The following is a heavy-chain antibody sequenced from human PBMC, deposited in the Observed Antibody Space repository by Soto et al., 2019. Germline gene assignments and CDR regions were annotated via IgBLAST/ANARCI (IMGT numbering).Heavy chain of an antibody. CDR3: ARERLRYFDWLSKAGASGMDV. J-gene: IGHJ6*02. D-gene: IGHD3-9*01. V-gene: IGHV4-4*02. Sequence: SETLSLTCAVSGGSISSSNWWSWVRQPPGKGLEWIGEIYHSGSTNYNPSLKSRVTISVDKSKNQFSLKLSSVTAADTAVYYCARERLRYFDWLSKAGASGMDVWGQGTTVTVAS. CDR1: GGSISSSNW. CDR2: IYHSGST.